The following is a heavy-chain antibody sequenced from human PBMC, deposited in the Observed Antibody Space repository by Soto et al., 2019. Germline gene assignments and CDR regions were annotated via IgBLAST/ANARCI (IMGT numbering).Heavy chain of an antibody. CDR3: AKCGFTTVTALDY. CDR2: ISYDGSNK. D-gene: IGHD4-17*01. CDR1: GFTFSGYG. V-gene: IGHV3-30*18. J-gene: IGHJ4*02. Sequence: GGSLRLSCAASGFTFSGYGMHWVRQAPGKGLEWVAVISYDGSNKYYADSVKGRFTISRDNSKNTLYLQMNSLRAEDTAVYYCAKCGFTTVTALDYWGQGTLVTVSS.